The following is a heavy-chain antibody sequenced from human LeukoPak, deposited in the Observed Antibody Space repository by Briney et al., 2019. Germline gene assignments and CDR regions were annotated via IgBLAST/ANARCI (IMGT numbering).Heavy chain of an antibody. CDR1: GGSISSYY. V-gene: IGHV4-59*01. CDR3: ARVGGYSYGYDFDY. Sequence: SETLSLTCTVSGGSISSYYWSWIRQPPGKGLEWIGYIYYSGSTNYNPSLKSRVTISVDTSKNQFSLKLSSVTAADTAVYYCARVGGYSYGYDFDYWGQGTLVTVSS. J-gene: IGHJ4*02. CDR2: IYYSGST. D-gene: IGHD5-18*01.